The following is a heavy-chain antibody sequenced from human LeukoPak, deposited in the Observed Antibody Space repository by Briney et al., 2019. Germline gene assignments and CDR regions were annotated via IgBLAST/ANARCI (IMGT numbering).Heavy chain of an antibody. V-gene: IGHV4-34*01. CDR3: ARGPFIVRATLDY. CDR2: INHSGST. D-gene: IGHD1-26*01. J-gene: IGHJ4*02. CDR1: GGSFSGYY. Sequence: PSETLSLTCAVYGGSFSGYYWSWIRQPPGKGLEWIGEINHSGSTNYNPSLKSRVTISVDTSKNQFSLKLSSVTAADTAVYYCARGPFIVRATLDYWGQGTLVTVSS.